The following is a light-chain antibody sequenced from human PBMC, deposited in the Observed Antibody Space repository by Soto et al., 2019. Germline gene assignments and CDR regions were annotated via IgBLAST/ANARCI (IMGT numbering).Light chain of an antibody. J-gene: IGKJ1*01. Sequence: EIVMTQSPATLSVSPGERATLSCRASQSVSSSYLAWYQQKPGQAPRFLIYSASSRATGIPARFSGSGSETEFTLTISSLQSDDFAVYYCQQYFDWPRWTFGQGTKVDIK. CDR2: SAS. CDR3: QQYFDWPRWT. CDR1: QSVSSS. V-gene: IGKV3D-15*01.